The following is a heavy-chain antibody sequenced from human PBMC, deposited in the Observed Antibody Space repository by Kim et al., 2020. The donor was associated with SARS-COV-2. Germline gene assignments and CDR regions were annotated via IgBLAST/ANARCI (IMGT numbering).Heavy chain of an antibody. CDR2: ISYDGSNK. CDR3: AKATRGYSYGLYYYYGMDV. Sequence: GGSLRLSCAASGFTFSSYGMHWVRQAPGKGLEWVAVISYDGSNKYYADSVKGRFTISRDNSKNTLYLQMNSLRAEDTAVYYCAKATRGYSYGLYYYYGMDVWGQGTTVTVSS. J-gene: IGHJ6*02. V-gene: IGHV3-30*18. D-gene: IGHD5-18*01. CDR1: GFTFSSYG.